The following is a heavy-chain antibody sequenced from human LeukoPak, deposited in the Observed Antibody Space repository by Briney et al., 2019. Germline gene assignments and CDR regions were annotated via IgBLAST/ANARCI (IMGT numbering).Heavy chain of an antibody. D-gene: IGHD2-15*01. CDR2: ISNNGGYT. CDR3: AKQLGYCSDGSCYFPY. J-gene: IGHJ4*02. CDR1: GFTFSSSA. V-gene: IGHV3-23*01. Sequence: GGSLRLSCAASGFTFSSSAMSWVRQAPGKGLEWVSAISNNGGYTYYADSVQGRFTISRDNSKSTLCLQMNSLRAEDTAVYYCAKQLGYCSDGSCYFPYWGQGTLGTVSS.